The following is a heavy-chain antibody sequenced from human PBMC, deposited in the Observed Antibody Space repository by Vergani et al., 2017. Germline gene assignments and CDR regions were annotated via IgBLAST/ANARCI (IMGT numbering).Heavy chain of an antibody. D-gene: IGHD1-14*01. CDR2: ISASNDNR. CDR3: AGVDRGSFDY. CDR1: GYTFTRYG. J-gene: IGHJ4*02. V-gene: IGHV1-18*01. Sequence: QVQLVQSGAEVKKPGASVKVSCKASGYTFTRYGLNWVRQAPGQGLEWMGSISASNDNRNYAEKIQGRVTMTTAPSTSTAYMELRSLRFDDTAVYYCAGVDRGSFDYWGQGTLVTVSS.